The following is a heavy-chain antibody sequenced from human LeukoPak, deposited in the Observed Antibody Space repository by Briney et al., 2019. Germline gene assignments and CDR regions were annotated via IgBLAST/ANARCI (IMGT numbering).Heavy chain of an antibody. J-gene: IGHJ4*02. V-gene: IGHV4-39*07. CDR1: GGSISSSSYY. CDR3: ARHGRRDGRRSPWSA. CDR2: IYYSGST. Sequence: KTSETLSLTCTVSGGSISSSSYYWGWIRQPPGKGLEWIGSIYYSGSTYYNPSLKSRVTISVDTSKNQFSLKLSSVTAADTAVYYCARHGRRDGRRSPWSAWGQGTLVSVS. D-gene: IGHD5-24*01.